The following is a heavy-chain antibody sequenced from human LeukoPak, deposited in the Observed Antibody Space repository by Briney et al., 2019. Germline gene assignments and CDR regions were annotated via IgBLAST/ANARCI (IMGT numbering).Heavy chain of an antibody. CDR3: AREGMVAQNYFDY. Sequence: SVKVSCKASGGTFSSYAISWVRQAPGQGLEWVGRIIPIFGTANYAQKFQGRATITTDESTSTAYMELSSLRSEDTAVYYCAREGMVAQNYFDYWGQGTLVTVSS. D-gene: IGHD1-26*01. CDR2: IIPIFGTA. J-gene: IGHJ4*02. V-gene: IGHV1-69*05. CDR1: GGTFSSYA.